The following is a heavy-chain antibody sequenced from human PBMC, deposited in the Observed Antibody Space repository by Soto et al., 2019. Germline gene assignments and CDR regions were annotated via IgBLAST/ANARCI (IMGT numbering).Heavy chain of an antibody. V-gene: IGHV4-34*01. CDR1: GGSFSGYY. CDR3: ARFDSSGWYFDY. Sequence: QVQLTQWGAGLLRPSETLSLTCAVYGGSFSGYYWSWIRQPPGKGLQWIGQINHSGTTNYNPSLKSRVTISVDTSKNQFSLKLSAVTAADTAVYYCARFDSSGWYFDYWGQGTLVIVSS. D-gene: IGHD6-19*01. CDR2: INHSGTT. J-gene: IGHJ4*02.